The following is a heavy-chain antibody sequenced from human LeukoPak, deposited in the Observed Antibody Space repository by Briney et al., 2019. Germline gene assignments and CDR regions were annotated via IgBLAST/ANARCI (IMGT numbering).Heavy chain of an antibody. D-gene: IGHD5-18*01. J-gene: IGHJ6*03. CDR2: IYYSGST. V-gene: IGHV4-39*01. Sequence: PSETLSLTCTVSGGSISSSSYYWGWIRQPPGKGLEWIGSIYYSGSTYYNPSLLKSRVTISVDTSKNQFSLKLSSVTAADTAVYYCAAHTAMVPDYMDVWGKGTTVTISS. CDR3: AAHTAMVPDYMDV. CDR1: GGSISSSSYY.